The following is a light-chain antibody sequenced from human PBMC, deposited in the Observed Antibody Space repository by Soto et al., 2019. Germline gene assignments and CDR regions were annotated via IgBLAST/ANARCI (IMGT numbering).Light chain of an antibody. CDR2: GAS. V-gene: IGKV3-20*01. J-gene: IGKJ4*01. Sequence: EIVLTQSPGTLPLSPGERATLSCRASQSVSSSYLAWYQQKPGQAPRLLIYGASSRATGIPDRFSGSGSGTDFPLTISRLEPEGFAVYYCLQYGSSPPLTFGGGTKVEIK. CDR3: LQYGSSPPLT. CDR1: QSVSSSY.